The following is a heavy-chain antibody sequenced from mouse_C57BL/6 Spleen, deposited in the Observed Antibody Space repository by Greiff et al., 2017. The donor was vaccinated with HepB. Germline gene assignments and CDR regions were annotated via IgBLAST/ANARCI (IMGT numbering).Heavy chain of an antibody. CDR1: GYSFTGYY. CDR3: ASPNYYGSSFPFDY. D-gene: IGHD1-1*01. CDR2: INPSTGGT. V-gene: IGHV1-42*01. Sequence: DVQLQQSGPELVKPGASVKISCKASGYSFTGYYMNWVKQSPEKSLEWIGEINPSTGGTTYNQKFKAKATLTVDKSSSTAYMQLKSLTSEVSAVYYCASPNYYGSSFPFDYWGQGTTLTVSS. J-gene: IGHJ2*01.